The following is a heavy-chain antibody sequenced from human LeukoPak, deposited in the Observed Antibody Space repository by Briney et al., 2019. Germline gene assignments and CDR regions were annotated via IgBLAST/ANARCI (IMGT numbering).Heavy chain of an antibody. CDR1: GGTFSSYA. CDR3: ARSLIAAAGDYYYYYMDV. Sequence: GSSVKVSCKASGGTFSSYAISWVRQAPGQGLEWMGGIIPIFGTANYAQKFQGRVTITTDESTSTAYMELSSLRSEDTAVYYCARSLIAAAGDYYYYYMDVWGKGTTVTVSS. D-gene: IGHD6-13*01. CDR2: IIPIFGTA. J-gene: IGHJ6*03. V-gene: IGHV1-69*05.